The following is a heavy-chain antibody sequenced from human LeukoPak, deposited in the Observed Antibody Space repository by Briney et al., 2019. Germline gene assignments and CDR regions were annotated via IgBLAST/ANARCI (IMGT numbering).Heavy chain of an antibody. CDR3: ARGGYDLWSGYRIDY. CDR2: IWYDGSNY. V-gene: IGHV3-33*01. CDR1: GFTFTLYG. D-gene: IGHD3-3*01. J-gene: IGHJ4*02. Sequence: GGSLRLSCAASGFTFTLYGMHWVRQAPGMGLEWVAVIWYDGSNYYYADSVKGRFTISRDTSKNTLYLQMNSLRAEDTAVYYCARGGYDLWSGYRIDYWGQGTLVTVSS.